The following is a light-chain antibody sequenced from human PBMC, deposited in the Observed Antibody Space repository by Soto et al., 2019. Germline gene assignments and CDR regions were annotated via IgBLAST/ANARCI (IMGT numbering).Light chain of an antibody. Sequence: QSALTQPASVSGSPGQSITISGTGTSSDVGAYNYVSWYQQHPGKAPKLMIYDVSNRPSGVSNRFSGSKSGNTASLTISGLQAEDEADYYCSSYTSSSTPYVFGTGTKLTVL. CDR3: SSYTSSSTPYV. J-gene: IGLJ1*01. CDR1: SSDVGAYNY. CDR2: DVS. V-gene: IGLV2-14*01.